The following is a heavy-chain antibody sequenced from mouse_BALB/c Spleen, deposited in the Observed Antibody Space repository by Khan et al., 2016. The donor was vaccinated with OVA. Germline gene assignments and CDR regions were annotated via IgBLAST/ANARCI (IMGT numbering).Heavy chain of an antibody. J-gene: IGHJ3*01. D-gene: IGHD1-1*01. CDR3: TNHGSSSDWFTY. V-gene: IGHV1-4*01. CDR2: INPYSDYT. Sequence: QVQLQQSGAELVKPGASVKISCKASGYTFTSYSMHWVQQSPALGLEWIGFINPYSDYTDYNQKFTDKATLTVDKSSSTAYIQLTSRTTDDSAVDYCTNHGSSSDWFTYWGQGTLVTVSA. CDR1: GYTFTSYS.